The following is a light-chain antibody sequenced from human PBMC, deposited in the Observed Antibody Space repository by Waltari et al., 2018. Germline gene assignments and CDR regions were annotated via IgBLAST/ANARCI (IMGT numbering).Light chain of an antibody. CDR2: RNN. CDR1: SPNIGSHT. V-gene: IGLV1-44*01. CDR3: AAWDDSLNGWV. J-gene: IGLJ3*02. Sequence: QSVLTQPPSASGTPGQRVTIPCSGSSPNIGSHTVNWYQQLPGTAPKLLIYRNNQRPSGVPDRFSGSKSGTSASLAISGLQSEDEADYYCAAWDDSLNGWVFGGGTKLTVL.